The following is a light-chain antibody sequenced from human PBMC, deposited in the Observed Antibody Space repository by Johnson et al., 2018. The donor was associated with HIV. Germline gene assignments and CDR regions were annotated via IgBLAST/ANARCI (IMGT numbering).Light chain of an antibody. CDR1: SSNIENNF. CDR2: EDN. Sequence: QSVLTQPPSVSAAPGQKVTVSCSGSSSNIENNFVSWYQQLPGTAPKLLIYEDNKRPSGIPDRFSGSKSGTSATLGITGLQTGDAADYYCGTWHLSLNIEYVVATGTKGTVL. V-gene: IGLV1-51*02. J-gene: IGLJ1*01. CDR3: GTWHLSLNIEYV.